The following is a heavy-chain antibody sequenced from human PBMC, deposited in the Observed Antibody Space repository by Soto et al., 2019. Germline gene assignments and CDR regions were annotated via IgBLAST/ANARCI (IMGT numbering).Heavy chain of an antibody. Sequence: EVQLVESGGGLVQPGGSLRLSCAASGFTFSSYSMNWVRQAPGKGLEWVSYISSGSNTIYYADSVKGRFTISRDNAKNSLSLHMNSLRDEDTAVYYWARVGYSSPFDSWGHGTLLTVSS. V-gene: IGHV3-48*02. J-gene: IGHJ4*01. CDR1: GFTFSSYS. CDR2: ISSGSNTI. D-gene: IGHD5-18*01. CDR3: ARVGYSSPFDS.